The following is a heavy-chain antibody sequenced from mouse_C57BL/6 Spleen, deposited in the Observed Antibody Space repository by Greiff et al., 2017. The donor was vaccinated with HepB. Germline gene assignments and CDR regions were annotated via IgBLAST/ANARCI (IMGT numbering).Heavy chain of an antibody. D-gene: IGHD2-3*01. CDR2: ISYDGSN. J-gene: IGHJ3*01. Sequence: EVKLQESGPGLVKPSQSLSLTCSVTGYSITSGYYWNWIRQFPGNKLEWMGYISYDGSNNYNPSLKNRISITRDTSKNQFFLKLNSVTTEDTATYYCARGAVGYYAYWGQGTLVTVSA. CDR1: GYSITSGYY. V-gene: IGHV3-6*01. CDR3: ARGAVGYYAY.